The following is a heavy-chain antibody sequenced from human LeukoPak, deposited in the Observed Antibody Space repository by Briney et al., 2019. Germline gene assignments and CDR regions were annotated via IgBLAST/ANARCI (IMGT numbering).Heavy chain of an antibody. CDR3: ARRKAYYDSSGYYCDY. J-gene: IGHJ4*02. D-gene: IGHD3-22*01. Sequence: GGSLRLSCAASGFTFSSYWMSWVRQAPGKGREWVANIKQDGSEKYYVDSVKGRFTISRDNAKNSLYLQMNSLRAEDTAVYYCARRKAYYDSSGYYCDYWGQGTLVTVSS. V-gene: IGHV3-7*01. CDR1: GFTFSSYW. CDR2: IKQDGSEK.